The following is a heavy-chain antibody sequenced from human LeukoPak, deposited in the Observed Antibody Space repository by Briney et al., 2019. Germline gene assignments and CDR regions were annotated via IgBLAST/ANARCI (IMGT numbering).Heavy chain of an antibody. J-gene: IGHJ3*02. CDR1: GGTFSSYA. CDR3: ARQIIGYSSSWYEDAFDI. Sequence: ASVKVSCKASGGTFSSYAISWVRQAPGQGLEWMGGIIPIFGTANYAQKFQGRVTITADESTSTAYMELRSLRSEDTAVYYCARQIIGYSSSWYEDAFDIWGQGAMVTVSS. V-gene: IGHV1-69*01. CDR2: IIPIFGTA. D-gene: IGHD6-13*01.